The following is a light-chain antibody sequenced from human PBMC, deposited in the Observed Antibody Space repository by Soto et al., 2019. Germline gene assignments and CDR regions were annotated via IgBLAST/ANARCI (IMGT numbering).Light chain of an antibody. V-gene: IGKV1-39*01. CDR3: QQSYSAPRT. CDR1: QSISIY. CDR2: AAS. Sequence: DIQMTQSPSSLSASVGDRITITCRAGQSISIYLNWYQQKPGKAPKILISAASSLQRGVPSRFSGRGSETDFTLTITNLQPEDFATYFCQQSYSAPRTFGQGTKVEMK. J-gene: IGKJ1*01.